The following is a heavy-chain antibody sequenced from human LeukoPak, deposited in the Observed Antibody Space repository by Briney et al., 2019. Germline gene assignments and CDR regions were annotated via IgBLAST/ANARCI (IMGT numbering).Heavy chain of an antibody. D-gene: IGHD1-26*01. CDR3: ARGGSYLSAFDI. J-gene: IGHJ3*02. CDR1: GFSFSDYN. Sequence: PGGSLRLSCAASGFSFSDYNMNWVRQAPGKGLEWVAYISSSRSTTHYADSVTGRFSISRDNSESSLYLQMNSLRVEDTAVYYCARGGSYLSAFDIWGQGTVVTVSS. V-gene: IGHV3-48*01. CDR2: ISSSRSTT.